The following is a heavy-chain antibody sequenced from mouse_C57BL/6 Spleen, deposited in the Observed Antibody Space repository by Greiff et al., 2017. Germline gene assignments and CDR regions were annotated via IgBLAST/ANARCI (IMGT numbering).Heavy chain of an antibody. CDR2: ISYDGSN. V-gene: IGHV3-6*01. CDR3: ARRANWDPGYYFDY. J-gene: IGHJ2*01. Sequence: DVQLQESGPGLVKPSQSLSLTCSVTGYSITSGYYWNWIRQFPGNKLEWMGYISYDGSNNYNPSLKNPISITRDTSKNQFFLKLNSVTTEDTATYYCARRANWDPGYYFDYWGQGTTLTVSS. D-gene: IGHD4-1*01. CDR1: GYSITSGYY.